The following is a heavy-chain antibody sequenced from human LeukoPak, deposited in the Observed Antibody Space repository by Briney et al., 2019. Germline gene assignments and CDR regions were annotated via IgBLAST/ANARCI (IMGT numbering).Heavy chain of an antibody. V-gene: IGHV1-2*06. J-gene: IGHJ4*02. CDR3: ARDGPSGYGLLDY. CDR2: INPNRGGT. CDR1: GYTLTAYY. Sequence: EASVKVSCKASGYTLTAYYIYWVRQAPGQGLEWMGRINPNRGGTDYAQNFHGRDTMTRDTSISTAYMELSRLRSDATAVYYCARDGPSGYGLLDYWGQGTLVTVSS. D-gene: IGHD3-3*01.